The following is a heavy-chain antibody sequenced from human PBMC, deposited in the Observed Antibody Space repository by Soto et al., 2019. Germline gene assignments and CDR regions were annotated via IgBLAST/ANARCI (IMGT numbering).Heavy chain of an antibody. D-gene: IGHD3-22*01. CDR3: ARLYYYDSSGYPNWFDP. CDR1: GGSISSGDYY. CDR2: IYYSGST. V-gene: IGHV4-30-4*01. J-gene: IGHJ5*02. Sequence: SETLSLTCTVSGGSISSGDYYWSWIRQPPGKGLEWIGYIYYSGSTYYNPSLKSRVTISVDTSKNQFSLKLSSVTAADTAVYYCARLYYYDSSGYPNWFDPWGQGTLVTVSS.